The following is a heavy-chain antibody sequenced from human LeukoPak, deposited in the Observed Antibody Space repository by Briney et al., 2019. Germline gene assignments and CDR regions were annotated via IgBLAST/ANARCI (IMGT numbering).Heavy chain of an antibody. CDR3: ARELGIVVVPAARLGYYFDY. CDR2: IIPILGIA. J-gene: IGHJ4*02. Sequence: SAKVSCKASGGTFSSYTISWVRQAPGQGLEWMGRIIPILGIANYAQKFQGRVTITADKSTSTAYMELSSLRSEDTAVYYCARELGIVVVPAARLGYYFDYWGQGTLVTVSS. D-gene: IGHD2-2*01. V-gene: IGHV1-69*04. CDR1: GGTFSSYT.